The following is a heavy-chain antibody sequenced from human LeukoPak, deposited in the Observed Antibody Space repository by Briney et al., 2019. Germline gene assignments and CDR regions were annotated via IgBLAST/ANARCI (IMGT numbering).Heavy chain of an antibody. D-gene: IGHD3-22*01. J-gene: IGHJ4*02. Sequence: GGSLRLSCVASGFTFSSYWMSWVRQAPGKGLEWVANIKQDGSEKYYVDSVKGRFTISRDNAKNSLYLQMNSLRAEDTAVYYCARDYYDSSGYYHVYYFDYWGQGTLVTVSS. CDR3: ARDYYDSSGYYHVYYFDY. V-gene: IGHV3-7*03. CDR2: IKQDGSEK. CDR1: GFTFSSYW.